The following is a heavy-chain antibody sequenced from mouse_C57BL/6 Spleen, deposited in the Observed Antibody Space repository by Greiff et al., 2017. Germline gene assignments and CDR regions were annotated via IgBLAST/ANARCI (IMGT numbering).Heavy chain of an antibody. CDR3: ARDTTVVARDWYFDV. Sequence: VKLVESGPELVKPGASVKISCKASGYAFSSSWMNWVKQRPGKGLEWIGRIYPGDGDTNYNGKFKGKATLTADKSSSTAYMQRSSLTSEDSAVYVCARDTTVVARDWYFDVWGTGTTVTVSS. D-gene: IGHD1-1*01. CDR2: IYPGDGDT. J-gene: IGHJ1*03. CDR1: GYAFSSSW. V-gene: IGHV1-82*01.